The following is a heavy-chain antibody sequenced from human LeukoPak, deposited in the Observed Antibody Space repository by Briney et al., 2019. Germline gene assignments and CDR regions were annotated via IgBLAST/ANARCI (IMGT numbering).Heavy chain of an antibody. Sequence: SETLSLTCAVYGGSFSGYYWSWIRHPPGKGLEWIGEINHSGSTNYNPSLKSRVTISVDTSKNQFSLKLSSVTAADTAVYYCARATTYCSGGSCYSSWYFDLWGRGTLVTVSS. CDR2: INHSGST. CDR3: ARATTYCSGGSCYSSWYFDL. V-gene: IGHV4-34*01. J-gene: IGHJ2*01. CDR1: GGSFSGYY. D-gene: IGHD2-15*01.